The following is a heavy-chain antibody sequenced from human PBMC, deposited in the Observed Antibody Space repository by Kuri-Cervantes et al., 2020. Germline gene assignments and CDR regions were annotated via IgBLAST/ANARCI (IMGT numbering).Heavy chain of an antibody. CDR2: IYTGGTI. CDR1: GFTFSDYY. D-gene: IGHD3-16*02. CDR3: ARSGGVIAQYGMDV. J-gene: IGHJ6*02. V-gene: IGHV3-66*02. Sequence: ETLSLTCAASGFTFSDYYMSWVRQAPGKGLEWVSVIYTGGTIYYVDSVKGRFTISRDNSKNTLYLQMNSLRAEDTAVYYCARSGGVIAQYGMDVWGQGTTVTVSS.